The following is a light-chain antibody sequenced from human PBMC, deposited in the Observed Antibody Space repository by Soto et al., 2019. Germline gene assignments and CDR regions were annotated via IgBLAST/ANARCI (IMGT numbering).Light chain of an antibody. Sequence: QMAQSPSSLSASVGDRGSITCRASQSIGTFLNWYQQKPGKAPKVLIYDASSLGSGVPSRFSGSGSGTEFTLTISSLQPDDFATYYCQQYNSYSPFGQGTRWIS. J-gene: IGKJ1*01. V-gene: IGKV1-5*01. CDR3: QQYNSYSP. CDR2: DAS. CDR1: QSIGTF.